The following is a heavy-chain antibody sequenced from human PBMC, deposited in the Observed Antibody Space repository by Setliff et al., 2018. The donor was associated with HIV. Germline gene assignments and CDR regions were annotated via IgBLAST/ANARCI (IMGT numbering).Heavy chain of an antibody. CDR2: IYYMGRT. V-gene: IGHV4-59*01. D-gene: IGHD2-2*01. CDR1: GGSISGSV. Sequence: SETLSLTCTVSGGSISGSVWSWIRQPPGKGLEFVGYIYYMGRTTYNPSLKSRLTISVDKSKSQFSLKVRSVTAAGTAVYYCARMDSSTWPDYYFYGMDVWGQGTTVTVSS. CDR3: ARMDSSTWPDYYFYGMDV. J-gene: IGHJ6*02.